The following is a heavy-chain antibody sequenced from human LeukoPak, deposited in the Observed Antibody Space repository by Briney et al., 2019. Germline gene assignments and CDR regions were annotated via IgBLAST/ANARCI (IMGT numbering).Heavy chain of an antibody. CDR2: ISSSSSTI. V-gene: IGHV3-48*04. CDR1: GFPFSSFS. Sequence: GGSLRLSCAASGFPFSSFSMNWVRQAPGKGLEWVSYISSSSSTIYYADSVKGRFTTSRDNTKNSLYLQMNSLRAEDTAVYYCARDAAIVGTHPPDYWGQGALVTVSS. CDR3: ARDAAIVGTHPPDY. J-gene: IGHJ4*02. D-gene: IGHD1-26*01.